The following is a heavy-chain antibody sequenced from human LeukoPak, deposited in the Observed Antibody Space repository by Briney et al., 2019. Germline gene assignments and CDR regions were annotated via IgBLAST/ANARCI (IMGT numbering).Heavy chain of an antibody. CDR3: ARDLSGPTVTTPDY. CDR1: GYTFTAYY. V-gene: IGHV1-46*01. J-gene: IGHJ4*02. Sequence: ASVKVSCKASGYTFTAYYMHWVRQAPGQRFEWMGIINPNGGYTSFAQKFQGRVTMTRDTSTTTAYMEVSSLRSEDTAVYYCARDLSGPTVTTPDYWGQGTLVTVSS. CDR2: INPNGGYT. D-gene: IGHD1-1*01.